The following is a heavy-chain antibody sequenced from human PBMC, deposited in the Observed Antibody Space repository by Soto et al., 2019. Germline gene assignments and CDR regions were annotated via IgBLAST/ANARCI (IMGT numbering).Heavy chain of an antibody. CDR2: ISYDGSNK. CDR1: GFTFSSYG. CDR3: AKTDSGSYWWYFDY. J-gene: IGHJ4*02. Sequence: GGSLRLSCAASGFTFSSYGMHWVRQAPGKGLEWVAVISYDGSNKYYADSVKGRFTISRDNSKNTLYLQMNSLRAEDTAVYYCAKTDSGSYWWYFDYWGQGTLVTVSS. V-gene: IGHV3-30*18. D-gene: IGHD1-26*01.